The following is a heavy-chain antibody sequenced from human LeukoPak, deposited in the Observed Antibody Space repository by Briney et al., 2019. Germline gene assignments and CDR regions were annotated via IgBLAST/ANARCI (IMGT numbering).Heavy chain of an antibody. D-gene: IGHD7-27*01. J-gene: IGHJ4*02. V-gene: IGHV3-30*04. CDR2: ISYDGSNK. CDR3: TGEFDY. Sequence: PGGSLRLSCAASGFTFSSYAMHWVRQAPGKGLEWVAVISYDGSNKYYADSVKGRFTISRDNSKNTLYLQMNSLRAGDTAVYYCTGEFDYWGQGTLVTVSS. CDR1: GFTFSSYA.